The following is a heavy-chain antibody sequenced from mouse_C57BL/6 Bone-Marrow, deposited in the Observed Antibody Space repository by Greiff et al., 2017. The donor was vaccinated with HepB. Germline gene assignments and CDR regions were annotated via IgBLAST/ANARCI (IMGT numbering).Heavy chain of an antibody. Sequence: EVMLVESGGGLVQPGGSRKLSCAVSGFTLSSFGIHWVRQAPEKGLEWVAYISSGGTTIYYADTVKGRFTISRDNPRNTLFLQMTSLRSEDTAMYYCANYGNYVGYAMDYWGQGTSVTVSS. CDR1: GFTLSSFG. CDR2: ISSGGTTI. J-gene: IGHJ4*01. V-gene: IGHV5-17*02. CDR3: ANYGNYVGYAMDY. D-gene: IGHD2-1*01.